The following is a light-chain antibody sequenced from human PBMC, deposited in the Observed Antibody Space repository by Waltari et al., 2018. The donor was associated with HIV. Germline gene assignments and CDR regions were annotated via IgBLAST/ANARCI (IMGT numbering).Light chain of an antibody. V-gene: IGLV2-11*01. Sequence: QSALTQPPSVSGSPGQSVTLSCTGTTSDVGSYNYVSWYQQYPGKAPKLIIFDVYQRPSGVPDRFAGSKSGNTASLTISGLQTEDEADYFCCAYAAGHVSFVFGNGTAVAVL. CDR3: CAYAAGHVSFV. CDR2: DVY. J-gene: IGLJ1*01. CDR1: TSDVGSYNY.